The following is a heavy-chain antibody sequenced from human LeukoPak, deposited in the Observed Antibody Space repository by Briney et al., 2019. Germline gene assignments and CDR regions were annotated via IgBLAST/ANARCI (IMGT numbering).Heavy chain of an antibody. V-gene: IGHV4-34*01. CDR1: GGSFSGYY. Sequence: SETLSLTCAVYGGSFSGYYWSWIRQPPGKGLEWIGEINHSGSTNYNPSLRSRVTISVDTSKNQFSLKLSSVTAADTAVYYCARAPPFGYSYGLNWFDPWGQGTLVTVSS. CDR3: ARAPPFGYSYGLNWFDP. CDR2: INHSGST. J-gene: IGHJ5*02. D-gene: IGHD5-18*01.